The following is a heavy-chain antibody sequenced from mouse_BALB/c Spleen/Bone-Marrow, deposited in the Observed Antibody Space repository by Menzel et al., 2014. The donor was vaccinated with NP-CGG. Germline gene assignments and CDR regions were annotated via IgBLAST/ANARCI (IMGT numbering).Heavy chain of an antibody. D-gene: IGHD2-2*01. V-gene: IGHV1S56*01. J-gene: IGHJ3*01. CDR3: AICYGYDEFAY. Sequence: QVQLQQSGPELVKPGASVKMSCKASGYTFTSXYXHWVXQRPXXGXXWIXXIYPGDGSTKYNEKFKGKTTLTADKSSSTAYMLLSSLTSEDSAIYFCAICYGYDEFAYWGQGTLVTVSA. CDR2: IYPGDGST. CDR1: GYTFTSXY.